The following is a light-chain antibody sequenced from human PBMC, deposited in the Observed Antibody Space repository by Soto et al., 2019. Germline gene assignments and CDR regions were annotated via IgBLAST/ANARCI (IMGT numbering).Light chain of an antibody. CDR3: QQVKSSPLT. CDR2: AAS. V-gene: IGKV1-9*01. CDR1: QDILTS. Sequence: DIQLTQSPSFLSASVGDRVTFTCRASQDILTSLAWYQQKPGKTPELLIFAASTLQAGVPSRFSGTGSGTEFTLTINNLQPEDSATYYCQQVKSSPLTFGPGTKLDIK. J-gene: IGKJ3*01.